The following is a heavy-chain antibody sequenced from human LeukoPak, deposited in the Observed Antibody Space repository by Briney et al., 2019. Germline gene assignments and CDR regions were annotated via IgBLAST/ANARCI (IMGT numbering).Heavy chain of an antibody. Sequence: GGSLRLSCAASGLTFSSYAMHWVRQAPGKGLEYVSAISSNGGSTYYANSVKGRFTISRDNSKNTLYLQMGSLRAEDMGVYYCARDNRAVPGYFDLWGRGTLVTVSS. J-gene: IGHJ2*01. CDR2: ISSNGGST. V-gene: IGHV3-64*01. CDR3: ARDNRAVPGYFDL. CDR1: GLTFSSYA.